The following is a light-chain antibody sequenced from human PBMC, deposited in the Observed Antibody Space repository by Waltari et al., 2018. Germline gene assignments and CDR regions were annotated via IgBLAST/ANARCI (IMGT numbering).Light chain of an antibody. CDR1: SSDGGGYNY. J-gene: IGLJ3*02. CDR2: DVS. Sequence: QSALTQPASVSGSPGQSITISCTGSSSDGGGYNYVSWYQPYPNEPPQVIIFDVSNRPSGISNRFSGSKSGNTASLTISSLQAGDEADYYCSSYTSSALWVFGGGTKLTVL. CDR3: SSYTSSALWV. V-gene: IGLV2-14*01.